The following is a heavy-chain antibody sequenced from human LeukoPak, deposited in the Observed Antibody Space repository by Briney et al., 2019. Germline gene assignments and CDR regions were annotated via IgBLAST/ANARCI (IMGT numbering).Heavy chain of an antibody. CDR1: GYTFTSYG. D-gene: IGHD5-12*01. CDR3: ATALGYSGYADLDY. J-gene: IGHJ4*02. CDR2: ISAYNGNT. V-gene: IGHV1-18*01. Sequence: ASVKVSCKASGYTFTSYGISWVRQAPGQGLEWMGWISAYNGNTNYAQKLQGRVTMTTDTSTSTAYMELRSLRSDDTAVYYCATALGYSGYADLDYWGQGTLVTVSS.